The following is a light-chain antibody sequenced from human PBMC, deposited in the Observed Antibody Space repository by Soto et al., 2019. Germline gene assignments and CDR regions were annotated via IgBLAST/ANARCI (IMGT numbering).Light chain of an antibody. CDR3: HQYSKEST. CDR2: KAS. Sequence: DVEMTQSPSTLPTSIGDRVTINCRASQNVSNWLAWYQQKPGKAPKLLIYKASRLESGVPSRFSASGSGTDFTLTSNSLQSDDFATYFCHQYSKESTFGQGTKLEIK. CDR1: QNVSNW. V-gene: IGKV1-5*03. J-gene: IGKJ2*01.